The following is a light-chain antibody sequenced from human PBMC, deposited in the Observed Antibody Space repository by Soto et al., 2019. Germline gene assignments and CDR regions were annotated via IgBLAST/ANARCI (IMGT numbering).Light chain of an antibody. CDR2: DAS. CDR3: QQRSNRTLSIT. V-gene: IGKV3-11*01. Sequence: EIVLTQSPATLSLSPGERATLSCRASQSVSSYLAWYQQKPGQAPRLLIYDASNRATGIPARFSGSGSGTDFTLTISSLEPEDFAVYYCQQRSNRTLSITFGQGTRLEIK. CDR1: QSVSSY. J-gene: IGKJ5*01.